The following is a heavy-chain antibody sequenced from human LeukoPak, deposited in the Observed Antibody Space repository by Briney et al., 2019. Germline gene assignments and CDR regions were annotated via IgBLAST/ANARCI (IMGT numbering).Heavy chain of an antibody. J-gene: IGHJ4*02. CDR2: LSGSGSSA. CDR3: AKGLTNLGDD. V-gene: IGHV3-23*01. Sequence: GGSLRLSCAASGFTFSTYTMSWVRQAPGKGLEWVSGLSGSGSSAYYADSVKGRFTISRDNSKNTLYLQMNSLRPEDTAVYYCAKGLTNLGDDWGQGTLVTVSS. CDR1: GFTFSTYT. D-gene: IGHD3-9*01.